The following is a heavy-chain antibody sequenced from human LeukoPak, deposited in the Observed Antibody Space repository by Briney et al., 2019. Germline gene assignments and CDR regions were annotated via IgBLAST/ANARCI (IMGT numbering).Heavy chain of an antibody. CDR1: GFTFSTYS. CDR3: ARDGTVRATITPKWFDP. V-gene: IGHV3-21*01. CDR2: ISSSSNYI. Sequence: PGGSLRLSCAASGFTFSTYSMNWVRQAPGKGLEWVSSISSSSNYIYYADSVKGRFTVSRDNAKNSLYLQMNSLRAEDTAVYYCARDGTVRATITPKWFDPWGQGTLVTVSS. D-gene: IGHD5-24*01. J-gene: IGHJ5*02.